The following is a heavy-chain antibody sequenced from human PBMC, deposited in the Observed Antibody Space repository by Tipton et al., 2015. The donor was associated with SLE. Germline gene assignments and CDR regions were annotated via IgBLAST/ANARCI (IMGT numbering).Heavy chain of an antibody. V-gene: IGHV3-23*03. J-gene: IGHJ3*01. CDR1: EFTVSDYA. Sequence: SLRLSCAASEFTVSDYAVTWVRQAPGKGLEWVSVLFSGGSIHYADSVKSRFTISRDNSKNTVFLQMNSLRPVGTGVYYCARYVESWPESLNTWGQGTLFTFSS. CDR3: ARYVESWPESLNT. CDR2: LFSGGSI. D-gene: IGHD3-9*01.